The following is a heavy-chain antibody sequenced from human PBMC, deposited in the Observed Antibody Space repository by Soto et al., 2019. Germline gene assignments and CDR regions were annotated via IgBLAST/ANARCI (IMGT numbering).Heavy chain of an antibody. V-gene: IGHV3-7*01. Sequence: GGSLRLSCAASGFSFADNYMSWIRQAPGKGLECVAKINPAGSQAYYVDSFRGRFTMSRDNAKNSLDLQMDSLRADDTAVYYCARDRHPYSTKYYFDYWGQGTLVTVSS. CDR1: GFSFADNY. J-gene: IGHJ4*02. CDR3: ARDRHPYSTKYYFDY. D-gene: IGHD2-2*01. CDR2: INPAGSQA.